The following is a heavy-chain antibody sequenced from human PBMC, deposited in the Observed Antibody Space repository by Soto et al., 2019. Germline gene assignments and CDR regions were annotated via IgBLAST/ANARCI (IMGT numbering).Heavy chain of an antibody. CDR3: AKDKYCIGGSCIYYFDY. J-gene: IGHJ4*02. D-gene: IGHD2-15*01. CDR1: GFTFSSYA. V-gene: IGHV3-23*01. CDR2: ISGSGGST. Sequence: EVQLLESGGGLVQPGGSLRLSCAASGFTFSSYAMSWVRQAPGKGLEWVSAISGSGGSTYYADSVKGRFTISRDNSKNTLYLQMNSLRAEDTAVYYCAKDKYCIGGSCIYYFDYWGQGTLVTVSS.